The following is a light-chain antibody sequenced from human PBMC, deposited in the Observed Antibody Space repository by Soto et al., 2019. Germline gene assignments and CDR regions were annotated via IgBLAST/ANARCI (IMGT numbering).Light chain of an antibody. V-gene: IGKV1-13*02. CDR1: QGIGSA. CDR3: QQFNSYRVT. CDR2: NAS. Sequence: AIQLTQSPSSLSASVRDRVTITCRATQGIGSALAWYQQKPGKAPNLLIYNASTLESGVPSRFSGSGSGTDFTLTIGSLQPEDFATYFCQQFNSYRVTFGQGTRLEIK. J-gene: IGKJ5*01.